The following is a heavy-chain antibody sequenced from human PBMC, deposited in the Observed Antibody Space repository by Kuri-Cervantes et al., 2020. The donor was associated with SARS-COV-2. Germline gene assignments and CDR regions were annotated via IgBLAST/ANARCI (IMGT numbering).Heavy chain of an antibody. Sequence: GESLKISCAASGFTVSSNYMSWVRQAPGKGLEWVSVIYSGGSTYYADSVKGRFTISRDNAKNSLYLQMYSLRAEDTAVYYCARDYCSSTSCYGYYYMDVWGKGTTVTVSS. CDR2: IYSGGST. CDR3: ARDYCSSTSCYGYYYMDV. J-gene: IGHJ6*03. V-gene: IGHV3-66*01. D-gene: IGHD2-2*01. CDR1: GFTVSSNY.